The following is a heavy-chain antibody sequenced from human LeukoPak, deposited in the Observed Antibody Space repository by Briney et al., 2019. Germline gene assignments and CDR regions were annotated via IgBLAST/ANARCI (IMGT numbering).Heavy chain of an antibody. J-gene: IGHJ6*02. CDR2: INPNSGGT. V-gene: IGHV1-18*01. Sequence: GASVKVSCKASGYTFTNYDINWVRQATGQGLEWMGWINPNSGGTNYAQKLQGRVTMTTDTSTSTAYMELRSLRSDDTAVYYCAREGEWELLDYYYGMDVWGQGTTVTVSS. CDR3: AREGEWELLDYYYGMDV. D-gene: IGHD1-26*01. CDR1: GYTFTNYD.